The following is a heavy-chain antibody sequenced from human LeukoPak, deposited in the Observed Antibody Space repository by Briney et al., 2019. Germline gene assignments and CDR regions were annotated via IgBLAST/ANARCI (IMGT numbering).Heavy chain of an antibody. CDR2: ISSSGITI. V-gene: IGHV3-11*04. CDR3: AVSSSSGSGYFDY. Sequence: GGSLRLSCAASGFTFSDYYMTWIRQAPGKGLEWVSYISSSGITIYYADSVKGRFTISRDNAKNTLYLQMNSLRAEDTAVYYCAVSSSSGSGYFDYWGQGTLVTVSS. J-gene: IGHJ4*02. CDR1: GFTFSDYY. D-gene: IGHD6-13*01.